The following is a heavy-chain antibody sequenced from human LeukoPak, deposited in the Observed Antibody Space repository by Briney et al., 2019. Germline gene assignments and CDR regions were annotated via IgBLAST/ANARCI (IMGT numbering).Heavy chain of an antibody. CDR3: ARELQLWLHPYFDY. Sequence: GRSLRLSCAASGFTFSSYAMHWVRQAPGKGLEWVAVISYDGSNKYYADSVKGRFTISRDNSKNTLYLQMNSLRAEDTAVYYCARELQLWLHPYFDYWGQGTLVTVSS. V-gene: IGHV3-30-3*01. CDR2: ISYDGSNK. CDR1: GFTFSSYA. J-gene: IGHJ4*02. D-gene: IGHD5-18*01.